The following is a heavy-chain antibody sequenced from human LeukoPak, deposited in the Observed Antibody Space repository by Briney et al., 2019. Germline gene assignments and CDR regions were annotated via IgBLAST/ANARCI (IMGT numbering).Heavy chain of an antibody. CDR3: ARGRYCSSTSCYVSDNWFDP. CDR2: MNPNSGNT. V-gene: IGHV1-8*01. J-gene: IGHJ5*02. D-gene: IGHD2-2*01. CDR1: GYSFTSYD. Sequence: ASVKVSCKASGYSFTSYDINWVRQATGQGLEWMGWMNPNSGNTGYAQKFQGRVTMTRNTSISTAYMELSSLRSEDTAVYYCARGRYCSSTSCYVSDNWFDPWGQGTLVTVSS.